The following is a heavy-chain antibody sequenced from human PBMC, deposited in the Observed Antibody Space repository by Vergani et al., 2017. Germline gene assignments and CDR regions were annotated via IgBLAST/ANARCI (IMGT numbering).Heavy chain of an antibody. J-gene: IGHJ6*03. Sequence: QVQLVESGGSVVQPGRSLRLSCAASGFTFSNYSLHWVRQAPGQGLEWVAVISHDGNQKYYVDSVKGRFTISRDNSQNKLYLYMNSLRADDTAVYYCAKDPRLKEDYYYYYMDVWGKGTTVTVSS. CDR2: ISHDGNQK. CDR3: AKDPRLKEDYYYYYMDV. V-gene: IGHV3-30*18. CDR1: GFTFSNYS.